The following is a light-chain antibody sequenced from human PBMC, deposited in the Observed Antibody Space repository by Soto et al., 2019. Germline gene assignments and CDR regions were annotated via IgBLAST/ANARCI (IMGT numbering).Light chain of an antibody. CDR1: LSVSSSY. J-gene: IGKJ5*01. Sequence: IFITQSPGSLSLFPREKATLSSLALLSVSSSYLAWYQQKPGQAPRLLIYGASSRATGIPDRFSGSGSGTDFALTISRLEPEDFAVYYCQQYGSSPPITFGQGTRLEIK. CDR3: QQYGSSPPIT. V-gene: IGKV3-20*01. CDR2: GAS.